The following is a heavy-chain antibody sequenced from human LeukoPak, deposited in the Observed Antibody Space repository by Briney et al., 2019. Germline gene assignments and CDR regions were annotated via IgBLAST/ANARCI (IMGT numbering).Heavy chain of an antibody. CDR2: MNPNSGNT. J-gene: IGHJ5*02. CDR3: ARDAAVAGTIINWFDP. V-gene: IGHV1-8*03. D-gene: IGHD6-19*01. Sequence: ASVKVSCKASGYTFTSYDINWVRQATGQGLEWMGWMNPNSGNTGYAQKFQGRVTITRNTSISTAYMELSSLRSEDTAVYYCARDAAVAGTIINWFDPWGQGTLVTVSS. CDR1: GYTFTSYD.